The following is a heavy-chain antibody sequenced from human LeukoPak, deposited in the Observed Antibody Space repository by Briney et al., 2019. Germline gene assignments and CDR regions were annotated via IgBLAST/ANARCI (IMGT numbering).Heavy chain of an antibody. D-gene: IGHD6-13*01. CDR2: IIPIFGTA. J-gene: IGHJ4*02. Sequence: SVKVSCKASGGTFSSYATSWVRQAPGQGLEWMGGIIPIFGTANYAQKFQGRVTITADESTSTAYMELSSLRSEDTAVYYCARAPLTNIAAALYYFDYWGQGTLVTVSS. CDR3: ARAPLTNIAAALYYFDY. V-gene: IGHV1-69*13. CDR1: GGTFSSYA.